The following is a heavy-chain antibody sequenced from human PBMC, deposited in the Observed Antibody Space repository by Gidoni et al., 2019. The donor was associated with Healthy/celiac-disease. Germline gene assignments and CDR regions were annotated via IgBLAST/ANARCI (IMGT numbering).Heavy chain of an antibody. J-gene: IGHJ4*02. CDR2: IYYSGST. CDR3: ARTPIFGVVYYFDY. Sequence: QVQLQESGPGLVKPSETLSLPCTVSGGSISRYYWSWIRQPPGKGLEWIGYIYYSGSTNYNPSLKSRVTISVDTSKNQFSLKLSSVTAADTAVYYCARTPIFGVVYYFDYWGQGTLVTVSS. CDR1: GGSISRYY. V-gene: IGHV4-59*01. D-gene: IGHD3-3*01.